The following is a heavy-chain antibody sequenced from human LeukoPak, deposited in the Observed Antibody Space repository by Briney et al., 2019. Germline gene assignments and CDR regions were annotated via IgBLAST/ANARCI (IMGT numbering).Heavy chain of an antibody. V-gene: IGHV3-7*01. D-gene: IGHD3-10*01. CDR1: GFTFSSYW. J-gene: IGHJ4*02. CDR2: IKQDGSEK. CDR3: ARERSITMVRGVIRFLDY. Sequence: GGSLRLSCAASGFTFSSYWMSWVRQAPGKGLEWVANIKQDGSEKYYVDSVKGRFTISRDNAKNSLYLQMNSLRAEDTAVYYCARERSITMVRGVIRFLDYWGQGTLVTVSS.